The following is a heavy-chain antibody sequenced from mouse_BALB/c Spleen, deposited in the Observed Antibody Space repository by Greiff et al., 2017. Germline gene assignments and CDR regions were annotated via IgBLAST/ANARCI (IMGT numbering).Heavy chain of an antibody. D-gene: IGHD1-2*01. CDR3: ARSLSLTSSDY. CDR1: GYSITSDYA. CDR2: ISYSGST. V-gene: IGHV3-2*02. Sequence: EVQLQESGPGLVKPSQSLSLTCTVTGYSITSDYAWNWIRQFPGNKLEWMGYISYSGSTSYNPSLKSRISITRDTSKNQFFLQLNSVTTEDTATYYCARSLSLTSSDYWGQGTSVTVSS. J-gene: IGHJ4*01.